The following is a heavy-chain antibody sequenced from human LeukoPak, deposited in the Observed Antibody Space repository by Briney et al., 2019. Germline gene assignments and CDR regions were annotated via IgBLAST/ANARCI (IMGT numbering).Heavy chain of an antibody. CDR1: GYTFTSYD. D-gene: IGHD2-15*01. CDR2: VNPNSGNT. CDR3: ARGRRDIVVVVAGQP. V-gene: IGHV1-8*01. Sequence: ASVKVSCKASGYTFTSYDINWVRQATGQGLEWMGWVNPNSGNTGYAQKFQGRVTMTRNTSISTAYMELSSLRSEDTAVYYCARGRRDIVVVVAGQPWGQGTLVTVSS. J-gene: IGHJ4*02.